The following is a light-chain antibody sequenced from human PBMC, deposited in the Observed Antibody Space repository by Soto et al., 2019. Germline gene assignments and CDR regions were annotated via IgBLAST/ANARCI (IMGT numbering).Light chain of an antibody. CDR1: SGHSSYV. Sequence: QPVLTQSPSASASLGASVKLTCTLSSGHSSYVIAWHQKQPGKGPRYLMDLNNDGSHTKGDGIPDRFSGSSSGADRFLIISSLQSEDEADYYCQTWGTGFQFFGGGTKVTVL. CDR3: QTWGTGFQF. V-gene: IGLV4-69*01. CDR2: LNNDGSH. J-gene: IGLJ2*01.